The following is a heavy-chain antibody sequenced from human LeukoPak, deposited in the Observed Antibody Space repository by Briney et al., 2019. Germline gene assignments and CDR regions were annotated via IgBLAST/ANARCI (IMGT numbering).Heavy chain of an antibody. CDR3: ARGQLLHHPYFDY. CDR1: GYTFTGYY. Sequence: GASVRVSCKASGYTFTGYYMHWVRQAPGQGLEWMGWINPNSGGTNYAQKFQGWVTMTRDTSISTAYMELSRLRSDDTAVYYCARGQLLHHPYFDYWGQGTLVTVSS. J-gene: IGHJ4*02. CDR2: INPNSGGT. V-gene: IGHV1-2*04. D-gene: IGHD2-2*01.